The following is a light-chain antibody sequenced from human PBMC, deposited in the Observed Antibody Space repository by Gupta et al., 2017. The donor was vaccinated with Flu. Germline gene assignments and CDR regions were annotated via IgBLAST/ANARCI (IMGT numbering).Light chain of an antibody. J-gene: IGKJ1*01. V-gene: IGKV1-5*03. CDR3: QQYNGYTWA. CDR1: RTLSSW. Sequence: PATLSASVGDRVTITCRASRTLSSWLAWFQQKPGKAPKLLIYQTSSLESGVPSRFAGSRSGTEFTLTISSLQPDDSATYYCQQYNGYTWAFGQGTKVEIK. CDR2: QTS.